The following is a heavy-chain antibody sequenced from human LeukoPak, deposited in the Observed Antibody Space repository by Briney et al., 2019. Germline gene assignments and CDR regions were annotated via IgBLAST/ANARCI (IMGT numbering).Heavy chain of an antibody. J-gene: IGHJ4*02. V-gene: IGHV1-18*01. Sequence: ASVKVSCKASGYTFTSYGISWVRQAPGQGLEWMGWISAYNGNTNYAQKLQGRVTMTTDTSTSTAYMELRSLRSDDTAVYYCAKDYSTTYFRGADYWGQGTLVTVSS. D-gene: IGHD1-26*01. CDR3: AKDYSTTYFRGADY. CDR2: ISAYNGNT. CDR1: GYTFTSYG.